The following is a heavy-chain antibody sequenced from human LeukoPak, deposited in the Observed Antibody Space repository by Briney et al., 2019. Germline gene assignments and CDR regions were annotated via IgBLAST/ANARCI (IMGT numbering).Heavy chain of an antibody. D-gene: IGHD2-2*02. CDR3: TTDSWTAGDCSSTSCYTDF. V-gene: IGHV3-15*01. CDR2: IKSKTDGGTT. Sequence: GGSLRLSCAASGFTFSNAWMSWVRQAPGKGLEWVGRIKSKTDGGTTDYAAPEKGRFTISRDDSKNTLYLQMNSLKTEDTAVYYCTTDSWTAGDCSSTSCYTDFWGQGTLVTVSS. J-gene: IGHJ4*02. CDR1: GFTFSNAW.